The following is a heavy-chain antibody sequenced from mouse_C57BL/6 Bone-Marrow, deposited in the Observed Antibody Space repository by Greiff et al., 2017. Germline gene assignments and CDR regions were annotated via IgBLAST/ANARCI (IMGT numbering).Heavy chain of an antibody. V-gene: IGHV14-3*01. CDR3: ARVPDSSGYFAY. Sequence: VQLKESVAELVRPGASVKLSCTASGFNIKNTYMHWVTQRPEQGLEWIGRIDPANGSTKYAPKFQGKATIPADTSSNTAYLQLSSLTSEDTAIYYCARVPDSSGYFAYWGQGTLVTVSA. D-gene: IGHD3-2*02. J-gene: IGHJ3*01. CDR2: IDPANGST. CDR1: GFNIKNTY.